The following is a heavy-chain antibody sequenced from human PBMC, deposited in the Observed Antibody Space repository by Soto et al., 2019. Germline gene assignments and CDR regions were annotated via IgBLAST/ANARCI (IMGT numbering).Heavy chain of an antibody. V-gene: IGHV1-3*01. D-gene: IGHD1-1*01. Sequence: ASVKVSCKASGYTFTSYAMHWVRQAPGQRLEWMGWINAGNGNTKYSQKFQGRVTITRDTSASAAYMELSSLRSEDTAVYYCARTSGTIPLFDPWGQGTLVTVSS. CDR2: INAGNGNT. J-gene: IGHJ5*02. CDR1: GYTFTSYA. CDR3: ARTSGTIPLFDP.